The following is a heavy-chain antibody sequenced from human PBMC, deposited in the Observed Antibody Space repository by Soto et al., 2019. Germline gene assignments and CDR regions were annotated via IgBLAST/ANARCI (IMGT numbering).Heavy chain of an antibody. CDR1: GYTFTSYA. D-gene: IGHD2-15*01. CDR3: ATPLLTDAFDI. CDR2: INAGNGNT. Sequence: GASVKVSCKASGYTFTSYAIHWVRQAPGQRLEWMGWINAGNGNTKYSQKFQGRVTITRDTSASTAYMELSSLRSEDTAVYYCATPLLTDAFDIWGQGTMVTVSS. V-gene: IGHV1-3*01. J-gene: IGHJ3*02.